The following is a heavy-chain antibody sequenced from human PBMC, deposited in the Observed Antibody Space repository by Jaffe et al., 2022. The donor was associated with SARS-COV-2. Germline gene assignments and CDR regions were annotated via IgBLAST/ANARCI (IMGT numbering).Heavy chain of an antibody. D-gene: IGHD3-16*02. V-gene: IGHV3-43*02. J-gene: IGHJ4*02. CDR2: ISGDGGST. CDR1: GFTFDDYA. Sequence: EVQLVESGGGVVQPGGSLRLSCAASGFTFDDYAMHWVRQAPGKGLEWVSLISGDGGSTYYADSVKGRFTISRDNSKNSLYLQMNSLRTEDTALYYCATSPSTFGGVIVDYWGQGTLVTVSS. CDR3: ATSPSTFGGVIVDY.